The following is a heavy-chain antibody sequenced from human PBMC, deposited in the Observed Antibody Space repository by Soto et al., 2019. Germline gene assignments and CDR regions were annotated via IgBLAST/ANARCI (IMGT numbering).Heavy chain of an antibody. J-gene: IGHJ5*02. CDR1: GGSFSGYY. CDR2: INHSGST. Sequence: PSETLSLTCAVYGGSFSGYYWSWIRQPPGKGLEWIGEINHSGSTNYNPSLKSRVTISVDTSKNQFSLKLSSVTAADTAVYYCERDSIPGVLRYLRPTGAREIDPWGQSTLVTVSA. CDR3: ERDSIPGVLRYLRPTGAREIDP. D-gene: IGHD3-9*01. V-gene: IGHV4-34*01.